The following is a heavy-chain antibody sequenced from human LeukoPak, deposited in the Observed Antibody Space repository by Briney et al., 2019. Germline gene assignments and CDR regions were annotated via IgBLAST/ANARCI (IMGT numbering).Heavy chain of an antibody. CDR2: IYYSGST. J-gene: IGHJ3*02. V-gene: IGHV4-30-4*08. Sequence: SQTLSLTCTVSGGSISSGEYYWSWIRQPPGKGLEWIGYIYYSGSTYYNPSLKSRVTISVDTSKNQFSLKLSSVTAADTAVYYCARNWNYAGAAFDIWGQGTMVTVSS. CDR1: GGSISSGEYY. CDR3: ARNWNYAGAAFDI. D-gene: IGHD1-7*01.